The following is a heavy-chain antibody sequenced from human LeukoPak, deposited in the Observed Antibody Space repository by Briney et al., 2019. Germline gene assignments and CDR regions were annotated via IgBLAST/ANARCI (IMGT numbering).Heavy chain of an antibody. CDR2: ISSSSSYI. J-gene: IGHJ4*02. CDR3: ARVYRSGYSVDY. CDR1: GFTFSSYE. V-gene: IGHV3-48*03. D-gene: IGHD6-19*01. Sequence: PGGSLRLSCAASGFTFSSYEMNWVRQAPGKGLEWVSYISSSSSYIYYADSVKGRFTISRDNDKNSVYLQMNSLRDEDTAVYYCARVYRSGYSVDYWGQGTLVTVSS.